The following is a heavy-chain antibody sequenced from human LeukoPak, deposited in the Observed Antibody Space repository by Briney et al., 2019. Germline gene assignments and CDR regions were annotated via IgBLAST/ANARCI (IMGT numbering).Heavy chain of an antibody. Sequence: GGSLRLSCAASGFTFSSYTMNWVRQAPGKGPEWVSAISGSGGSTYYADSVKGRFTISRDNSKNTLYLQMNSLRAEDTAVYYCAKDPNYYGSGSYYNYFDYWGQGTLVTVSS. CDR2: ISGSGGST. J-gene: IGHJ4*02. CDR3: AKDPNYYGSGSYYNYFDY. CDR1: GFTFSSYT. V-gene: IGHV3-23*01. D-gene: IGHD3-10*01.